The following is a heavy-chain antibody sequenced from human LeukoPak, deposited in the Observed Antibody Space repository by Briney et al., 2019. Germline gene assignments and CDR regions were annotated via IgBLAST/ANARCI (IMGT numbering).Heavy chain of an antibody. D-gene: IGHD2-2*01. CDR1: GFTFSSYE. CDR2: ISSSGSTI. J-gene: IGHJ5*02. Sequence: GGSLRLSCAASGFTFSSYEMNWVRQAPGKGLEWVSYISSSGSTIYYADSVKGRFTISRDNAKNSLYLQMNSLRAEDTAVYYCARDQTKGSCSSTSCYGGGRLDPRGQGTLVTVYS. V-gene: IGHV3-48*03. CDR3: ARDQTKGSCSSTSCYGGGRLDP.